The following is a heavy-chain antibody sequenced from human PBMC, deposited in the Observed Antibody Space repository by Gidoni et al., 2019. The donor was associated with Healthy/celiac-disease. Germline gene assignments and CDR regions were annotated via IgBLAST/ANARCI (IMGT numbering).Heavy chain of an antibody. CDR2: IYYSGST. CDR3: ARGLGSGSYYTSWQYYFDY. Sequence: QVQLQESGPGLVKPSETLSLTCTVSGGSISSYYWSWIRQPPGKGLEWIGYIYYSGSTNYNPSLKSRVTISVDTSKIQFSLKLSSVTAADTAVYYCARGLGSGSYYTSWQYYFDYWGQGTLVTVSS. CDR1: GGSISSYY. D-gene: IGHD3-10*01. J-gene: IGHJ4*02. V-gene: IGHV4-59*01.